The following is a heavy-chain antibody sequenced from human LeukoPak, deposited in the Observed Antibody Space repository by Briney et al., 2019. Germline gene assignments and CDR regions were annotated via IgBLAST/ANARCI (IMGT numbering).Heavy chain of an antibody. J-gene: IGHJ4*02. CDR1: GGSFSGYY. CDR2: INHSGST. D-gene: IGHD6-25*01. V-gene: IGHV4-34*01. CDR3: ARIGPSIAAGDIDY. Sequence: SETLSLTCAVYGGSFSGYYWSWIRQPPGKRLEWIGEINHSGSTNYNPSLKSRVTISVDTSKNQFSLKLSSVTAADTAVYYCARIGPSIAAGDIDYWGQGTLVTVSS.